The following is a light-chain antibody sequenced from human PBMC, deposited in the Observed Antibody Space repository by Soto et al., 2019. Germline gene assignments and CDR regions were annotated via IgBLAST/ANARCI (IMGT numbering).Light chain of an antibody. V-gene: IGLV1-40*01. Sequence: QSVLTQPPSVSGAPGQRVTISCTGSSSNIGAGYDVHWYQQLPGTAPKLLIYGNSNRPSGVPDRFSGSKSDTSASLAITGLQAEDEYDYYCPSYDCSLRAVVFGGRTKLTVL. CDR1: SSNIGAGYD. CDR2: GNS. J-gene: IGLJ2*01. CDR3: PSYDCSLRAVV.